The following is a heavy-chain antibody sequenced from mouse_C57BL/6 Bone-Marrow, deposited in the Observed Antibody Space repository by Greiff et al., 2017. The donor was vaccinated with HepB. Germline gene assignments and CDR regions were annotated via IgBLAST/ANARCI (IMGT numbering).Heavy chain of an antibody. CDR2: ISSGGDYI. CDR3: TRVYYYGSTQYYYAMDY. V-gene: IGHV5-9-1*02. Sequence: EVMLVESGEGLVKPGGSLKLSCAASGFTFSSYAMSWVRQTPEKRLEWVAYISSGGDYIYYADTVKGRFTISRDNARNTLYLQMSSLKSEDTAMYYCTRVYYYGSTQYYYAMDYWGQGTSVTVSS. J-gene: IGHJ4*01. D-gene: IGHD1-1*01. CDR1: GFTFSSYA.